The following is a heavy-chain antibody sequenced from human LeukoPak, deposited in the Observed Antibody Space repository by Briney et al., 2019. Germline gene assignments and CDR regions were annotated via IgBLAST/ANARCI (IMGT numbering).Heavy chain of an antibody. J-gene: IGHJ4*02. Sequence: ASVKVSCKASGYTFTGYYMHWVRQAPGQGLEWMGWNNPNSGGTNYAQKFQGRVTMTRDTSISTAYMELSRLRSDDTAVYYCARDQGSGSGWYWIDYWGQGTLVTVSS. D-gene: IGHD6-19*01. CDR1: GYTFTGYY. CDR3: ARDQGSGSGWYWIDY. V-gene: IGHV1-2*02. CDR2: NNPNSGGT.